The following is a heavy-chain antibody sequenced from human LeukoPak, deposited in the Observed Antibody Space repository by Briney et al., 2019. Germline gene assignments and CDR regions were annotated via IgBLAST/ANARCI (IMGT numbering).Heavy chain of an antibody. CDR2: IYSAGNT. CDR1: GFTVSDNY. CDR3: ARDHAYSYGYSYYFHS. V-gene: IGHV3-66*01. J-gene: IGHJ4*02. D-gene: IGHD5-18*01. Sequence: GGSLRLSCAASGFTVSDNYMSWVRHAPGMGLEWVSVIYSAGNTFYADSVKGRFTISRDNSKNMVYLQMNSLRAEDTAVYYCARDHAYSYGYSYYFHSWGQGTLVTVSS.